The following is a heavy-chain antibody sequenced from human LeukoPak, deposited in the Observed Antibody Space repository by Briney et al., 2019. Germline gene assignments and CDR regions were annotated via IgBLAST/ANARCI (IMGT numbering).Heavy chain of an antibody. V-gene: IGHV1-18*01. CDR1: GYTFTSYG. J-gene: IGHJ4*02. CDR3: ATGYYDSSGYLLFDY. Sequence: ASVKVSCKASGYTFTSYGISWVRQAPGQGLEWMGWISAYNGNTNYAQKLQGRVTMTTDTSTSTAYMELRSLRSDDTAVYYCATGYYDSSGYLLFDYWDQGTLVTVSS. CDR2: ISAYNGNT. D-gene: IGHD3-22*01.